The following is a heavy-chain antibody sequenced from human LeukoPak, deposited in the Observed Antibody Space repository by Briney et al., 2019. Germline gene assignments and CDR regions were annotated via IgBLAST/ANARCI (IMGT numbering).Heavy chain of an antibody. D-gene: IGHD2-2*02. J-gene: IGHJ5*02. CDR3: AREGYCSSTSCYRFDP. CDR1: GFTFSSYG. V-gene: IGHV3-33*01. Sequence: GGSLRLSCAASGFTFSSYGMHWVRQAPGKGLEWVAVIWYDGSNKYYADSVKGRFTISRDNSKNTLYLQMNSLRAEDTAVYYCAREGYCSSTSCYRFDPWGQGTLVTVSS. CDR2: IWYDGSNK.